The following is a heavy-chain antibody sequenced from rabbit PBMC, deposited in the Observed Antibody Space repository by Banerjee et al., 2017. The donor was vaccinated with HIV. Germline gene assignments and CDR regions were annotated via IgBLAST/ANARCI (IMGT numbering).Heavy chain of an antibody. Sequence: QEQLEESGGDLVKPEGSLTLTCTASGFSFSSSYSMCWVRQAPGKGLEWIACIVIGSGITWYASWAKGRFTISKTSSTTVTLQMTSLTAADTATYFCARGTDDGAYLQYFTLWGPGTLVTVS. V-gene: IGHV1S45*01. D-gene: IGHD6-1*01. CDR3: ARGTDDGAYLQYFTL. CDR1: GFSFSSSYS. CDR2: IVIGSGIT. J-gene: IGHJ4*01.